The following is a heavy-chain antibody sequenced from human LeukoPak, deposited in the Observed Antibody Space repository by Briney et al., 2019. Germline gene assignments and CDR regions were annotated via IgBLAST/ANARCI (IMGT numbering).Heavy chain of an antibody. CDR1: GFTFSSYG. D-gene: IGHD2-21*01. J-gene: IGHJ4*02. CDR2: ISYDGSEQ. Sequence: GGSLRLSCAASGFTFSSYGMHWVRQAPGKGMEWVAVISYDGSEQYYADSVKGRFTISRDNSKNTLYLQMNSLRTEDTAVYYCAKDLRDDWRSYYFDSWGLGTLVTVSS. V-gene: IGHV3-30*18. CDR3: AKDLRDDWRSYYFDS.